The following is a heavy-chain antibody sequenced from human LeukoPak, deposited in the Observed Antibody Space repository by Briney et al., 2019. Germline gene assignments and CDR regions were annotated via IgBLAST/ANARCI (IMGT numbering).Heavy chain of an antibody. D-gene: IGHD1-26*01. Sequence: SETLSLTCTVSGASISNYYWSWIRQPPGMGLEWLGYIYYSGNTNYNPSLKSRVTISVDTSKNQFSLKLSSVTAADTAVYYCARAAVGATPFDYWGQGTLVTVSS. J-gene: IGHJ4*02. CDR3: ARAAVGATPFDY. CDR2: IYYSGNT. V-gene: IGHV4-59*08. CDR1: GASISNYY.